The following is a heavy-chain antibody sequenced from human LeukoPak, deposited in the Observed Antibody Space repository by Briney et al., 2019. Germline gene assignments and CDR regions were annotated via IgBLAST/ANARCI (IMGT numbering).Heavy chain of an antibody. D-gene: IGHD4-17*01. CDR3: AKALTTVTTQYFDY. Sequence: GGSRRPSCAAPGFPFSSNAMSWFRQAPGKGLDWVSAISGSGGSTYYADSVKGRFTISRDNSKNTLYLQMNSLRAEDTAVYYCAKALTTVTTQYFDYWGQGTLVTVSS. J-gene: IGHJ4*02. CDR2: ISGSGGST. V-gene: IGHV3-23*01. CDR1: GFPFSSNA.